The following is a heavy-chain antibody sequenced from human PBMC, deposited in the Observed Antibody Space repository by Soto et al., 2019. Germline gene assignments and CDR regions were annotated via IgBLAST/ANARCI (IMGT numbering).Heavy chain of an antibody. CDR2: GGT. J-gene: IGHJ6*02. V-gene: IGHV1-2*04. CDR3: ARGRITIFGEVNYYGMDV. Sequence: GGTNYAQKFQGWVTMTRDTSISTAYMELSRLRSDDTAVYYCARGRITIFGEVNYYGMDVWGQGTTVTVSS. D-gene: IGHD3-3*01.